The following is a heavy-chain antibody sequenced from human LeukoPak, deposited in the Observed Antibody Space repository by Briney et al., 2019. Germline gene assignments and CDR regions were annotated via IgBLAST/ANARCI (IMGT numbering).Heavy chain of an antibody. CDR1: GFTFSDYY. Sequence: PGGSLRLSCAASGFTFSDYYMSWIRQAPGKGLEWVSYISSSSSYTNYADSVKGRFTISRDNSKNTLYLQMNSLRAEDTAVYYCAKERRAIYYYYGMDVWGQGTTVTVSS. V-gene: IGHV3-11*05. CDR2: ISSSSSYT. CDR3: AKERRAIYYYYGMDV. J-gene: IGHJ6*02.